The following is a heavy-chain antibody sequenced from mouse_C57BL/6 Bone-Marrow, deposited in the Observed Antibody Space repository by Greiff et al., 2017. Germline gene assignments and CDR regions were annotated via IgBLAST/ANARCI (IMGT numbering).Heavy chain of an antibody. CDR3: ASPYYYGSSYGYFDV. D-gene: IGHD1-1*01. J-gene: IGHJ1*03. CDR2: INPNNGGT. V-gene: IGHV1-22*01. CDR1: GYTFTDYN. Sequence: EVQLQQSGPELAKPGASVKMSCKASGYTFTDYNMHWVKQSHGKSLEWIGYINPNNGGTSYNQKFKGKATLTVNKSSSTAYMELRSLTSEDSAVYYCASPYYYGSSYGYFDVWGTGTTVTVSS.